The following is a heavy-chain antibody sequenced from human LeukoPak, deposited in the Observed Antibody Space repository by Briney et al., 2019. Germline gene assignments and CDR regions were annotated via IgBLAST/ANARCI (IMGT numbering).Heavy chain of an antibody. Sequence: PGGSLRLSCAAFSGYWMTWVRQAPGKGLEWVANIKQDGSEKYYVDSVKGRFTISRDNSKNTLYLQMNSLRAEDTAVYYCARGGDAFDIWGQGTMVTVSS. CDR1: SGYW. V-gene: IGHV3-7*01. CDR2: IKQDGSEK. CDR3: ARGGDAFDI. J-gene: IGHJ3*02.